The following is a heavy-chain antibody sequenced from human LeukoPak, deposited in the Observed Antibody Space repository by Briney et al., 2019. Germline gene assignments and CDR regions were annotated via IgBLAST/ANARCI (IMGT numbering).Heavy chain of an antibody. CDR1: GFTFSSYS. Sequence: GGSLRLFCAASGFTFSSYSMNWVRQAPGKWLKWVSSISSSSSYIYYADSVKGRFTISRDNAKNSLYLQMNSLRAEDTAVYYCARDFDSCSSTSCYTSSAFDIWGQGTMVTVSS. V-gene: IGHV3-21*01. D-gene: IGHD2-2*02. CDR3: ARDFDSCSSTSCYTSSAFDI. J-gene: IGHJ3*02. CDR2: ISSSSSYI.